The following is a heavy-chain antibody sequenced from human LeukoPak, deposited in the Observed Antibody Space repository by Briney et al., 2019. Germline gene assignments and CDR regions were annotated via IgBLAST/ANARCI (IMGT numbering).Heavy chain of an antibody. CDR3: ARRASYGCFDY. CDR2: ISSSSSTI. V-gene: IGHV3-48*04. Sequence: GGSLRLSCAASGFTFSSYSMSWVRQAPGEGRGGVSYISSSSSTIYYADSVKGRFTISRDNAKNSLYLQMNSLRAEDTAVYYCARRASYGCFDYWGQGTLVTVSS. CDR1: GFTFSSYS. J-gene: IGHJ4*02. D-gene: IGHD5-18*01.